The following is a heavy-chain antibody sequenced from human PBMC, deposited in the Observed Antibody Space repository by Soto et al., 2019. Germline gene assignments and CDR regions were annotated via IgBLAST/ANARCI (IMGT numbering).Heavy chain of an antibody. J-gene: IGHJ4*02. CDR3: AVDVVGTGSY. V-gene: IGHV3-72*01. D-gene: IGHD5-12*01. CDR2: SRNKAKSYST. Sequence: EVQVVESGGGLVQPGGSPRLSCAASGLTFSDHYMDWVRQAPGKGLEWVGRSRNKAKSYSTEYAASVKGRFTISRDGSKDSVYLEMNSLKTEDTAVYYCAVDVVGTGSYWGQGTLVTVSS. CDR1: GLTFSDHY.